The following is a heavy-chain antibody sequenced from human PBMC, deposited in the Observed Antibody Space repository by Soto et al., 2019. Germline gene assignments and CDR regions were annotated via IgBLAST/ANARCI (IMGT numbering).Heavy chain of an antibody. CDR3: ARGLGGRMDD. J-gene: IGHJ6*02. CDR1: GTIFSSYT. D-gene: IGHD3-16*01. Sequence: QVQLVQSGAEVKKPGSSVRVSCKASGTIFSSYTISWVRQAPGQGLEWMGRIIPILGETNSAQTLQDSVTLTADKSTNTAYMELNSLRLEDTAVYYCARGLGGRMDDWGQGTTVTVSS. V-gene: IGHV1-69*08. CDR2: IIPILGET.